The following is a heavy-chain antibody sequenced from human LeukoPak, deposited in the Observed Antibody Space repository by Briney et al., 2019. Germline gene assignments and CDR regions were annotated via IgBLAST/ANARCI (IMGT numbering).Heavy chain of an antibody. V-gene: IGHV1-46*01. D-gene: IGHD4-17*01. CDR1: GYTFTSYY. CDR3: ARNDATGTMDY. Sequence: ASVKVSCKASGYTFTSYYMHWVRQAPGQGLEWMGIINPSGGSTNYAQKFQGRVTMTRDTSTSTVYMELSSLRSEDTAVYYCARNDATGTMDYWGQGTLVTVSS. CDR2: INPSGGST. J-gene: IGHJ4*02.